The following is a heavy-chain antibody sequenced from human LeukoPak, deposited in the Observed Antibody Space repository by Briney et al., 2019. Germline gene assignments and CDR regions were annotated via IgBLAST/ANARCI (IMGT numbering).Heavy chain of an antibody. Sequence: GGSLRLSCAASGFTFSSYGMHWVRQAPGKGLEWVAVIWYDGSNKYYADSVKGRFTISRDNSKNTLYLQMNSLRAEDTAVYYCARDEGSGSPFDYWGQGTLVTVSS. CDR2: IWYDGSNK. J-gene: IGHJ4*02. CDR1: GFTFSSYG. CDR3: ARDEGSGSPFDY. V-gene: IGHV3-33*01. D-gene: IGHD3-10*01.